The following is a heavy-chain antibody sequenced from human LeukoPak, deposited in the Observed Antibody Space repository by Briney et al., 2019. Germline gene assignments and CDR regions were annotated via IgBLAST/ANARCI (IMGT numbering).Heavy chain of an antibody. D-gene: IGHD3-9*01. J-gene: IGHJ3*02. V-gene: IGHV4-4*07. CDR2: IYTSGST. CDR1: GGSISSYY. Sequence: SETLSLTCTVSGGSISSYYWSRIRQPAGKGLEWIGRIYTSGSTNYNPSLKSRVTMSVDTSKNQFSLKLSSVTAADTAVYYCAREEDDILTGYYFAFDIWGQGTMVTVSS. CDR3: AREEDDILTGYYFAFDI.